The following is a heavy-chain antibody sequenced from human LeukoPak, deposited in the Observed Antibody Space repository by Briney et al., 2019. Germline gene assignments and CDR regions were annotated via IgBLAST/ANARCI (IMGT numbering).Heavy chain of an antibody. J-gene: IGHJ4*02. CDR2: IYYSGST. V-gene: IGHV4-39*01. D-gene: IGHD1-14*01. CDR3: ARHITSYGIDFDY. Sequence: SSETLSLTCTVSGGSISSSSYYWGWIRQPPGMGLEWIGSIYYSGSTYNNPSLKGRVTISVDTSKNQFSLKLSSVTAADTAVYYCARHITSYGIDFDYWGQGTLVTVSS. CDR1: GGSISSSSYY.